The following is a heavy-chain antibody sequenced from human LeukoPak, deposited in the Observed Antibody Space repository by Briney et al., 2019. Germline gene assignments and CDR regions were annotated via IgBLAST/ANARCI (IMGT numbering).Heavy chain of an antibody. J-gene: IGHJ4*02. V-gene: IGHV4-39*01. D-gene: IGHD3-22*01. Sequence: SETLSLTCTVSGGSISSSSYYWGWIRQPPGKGLEWIGSIYYSGSTYYNPSLKSRVTISVDTSKNQFSLKLSSVTAADTAVYYCARSDYYDSSGYLGVDYWGPGTLVTVSS. CDR1: GGSISSSSYY. CDR3: ARSDYYDSSGYLGVDY. CDR2: IYYSGST.